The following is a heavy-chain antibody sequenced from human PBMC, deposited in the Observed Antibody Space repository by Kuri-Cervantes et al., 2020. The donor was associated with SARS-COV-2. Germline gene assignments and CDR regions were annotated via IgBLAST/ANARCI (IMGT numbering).Heavy chain of an antibody. Sequence: GESLKISCAASGFTFSSYWMSWVRQAPGKGLEWVANIKQDGSEKYYVDSVKGRFTISRDNAKNSLYLQMNSLRAEDTAVYYCAREIEGFDIWGQGTMVTVSS. J-gene: IGHJ3*02. V-gene: IGHV3-7*01. CDR3: AREIEGFDI. CDR2: IKQDGSEK. CDR1: GFTFSSYW. D-gene: IGHD2-21*01.